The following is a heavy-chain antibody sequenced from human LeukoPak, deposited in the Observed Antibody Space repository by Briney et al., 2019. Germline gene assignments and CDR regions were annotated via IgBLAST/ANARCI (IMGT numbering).Heavy chain of an antibody. CDR1: GFPFSTYS. CDR2: ISSSSSYI. Sequence: GRSLRLSCAASGFPFSTYSMNWVRQAPGKGLEWVSSISSSSSYIYYADSVKGRFTISRDNAKNSLYLQMNSLRAEDTAVYYCATQLERQVYWGQGTLVTVSS. CDR3: ATQLERQVY. D-gene: IGHD1-1*01. J-gene: IGHJ4*02. V-gene: IGHV3-21*01.